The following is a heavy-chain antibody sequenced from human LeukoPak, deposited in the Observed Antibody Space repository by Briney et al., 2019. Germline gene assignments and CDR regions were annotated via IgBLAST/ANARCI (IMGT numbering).Heavy chain of an antibody. CDR2: IYYNGDT. CDR1: GGSISTASYY. J-gene: IGHJ4*02. CDR3: SGLVATGTGRGYGDV. V-gene: IGHV4-39*01. Sequence: PSETLSLTCTVSGGSISTASYYWAWIRQSPGRGLQLIGTIYYNGDTTYHPSFVSRVTISADTSKMQFSVKLTSVTDADTAVCFCSGLVATGTGRGYGDVWGQGALVIVSS. D-gene: IGHD1-14*01.